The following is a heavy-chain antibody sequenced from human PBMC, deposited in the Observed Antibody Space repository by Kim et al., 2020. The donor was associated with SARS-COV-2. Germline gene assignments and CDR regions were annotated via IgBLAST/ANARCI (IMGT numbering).Heavy chain of an antibody. J-gene: IGHJ5*02. CDR2: ISSSSSYI. D-gene: IGHD6-13*01. CDR1: GFTFSSYS. Sequence: GGSLRLSCAASGFTFSSYSMNWVRQAPGKGLEWVSSISSSSSYIYYADSVKGRFTISRDNAKNSLYLQMNSLRAEDTAVYYCARGQGSSWYFGISFDPWGQGTLVTVSS. CDR3: ARGQGSSWYFGISFDP. V-gene: IGHV3-21*01.